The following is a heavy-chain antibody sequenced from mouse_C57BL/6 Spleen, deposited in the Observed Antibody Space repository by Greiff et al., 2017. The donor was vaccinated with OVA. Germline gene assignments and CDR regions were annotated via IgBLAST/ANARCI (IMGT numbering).Heavy chain of an antibody. CDR3: ARSPPLHYAMDY. CDR1: GYAFSSSW. CDR2: IYPGDGDT. V-gene: IGHV1-82*01. D-gene: IGHD1-2*01. Sequence: QVQLQQSGPELVKPGASVKISCKASGYAFSSSWMNWVKQRPGKGLEWIGRIYPGDGDTNYNGKFKGKATLTADKSSSTAYMQLSSLTSEDSAVYFCARSPPLHYAMDYWGQGTSVTVSS. J-gene: IGHJ4*01.